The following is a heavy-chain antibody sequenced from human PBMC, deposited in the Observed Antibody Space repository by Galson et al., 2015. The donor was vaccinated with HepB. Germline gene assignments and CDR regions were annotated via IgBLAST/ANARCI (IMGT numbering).Heavy chain of an antibody. J-gene: IGHJ4*02. CDR2: ISYDGSNK. Sequence: SLRLSCAASGFTFSSYGMHWVRQAPGKGLEWVAVISYDGSNKYYADSVKGRFTIPRDNSKNTLYLQMNSLRAEDTAVYYCAKAEEVIAVAGYFDYWGQGTLVTVSS. V-gene: IGHV3-30*18. CDR3: AKAEEVIAVAGYFDY. D-gene: IGHD6-19*01. CDR1: GFTFSSYG.